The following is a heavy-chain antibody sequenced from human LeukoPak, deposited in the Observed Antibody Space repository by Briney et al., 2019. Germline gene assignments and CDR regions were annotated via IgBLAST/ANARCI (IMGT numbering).Heavy chain of an antibody. J-gene: IGHJ4*02. CDR2: INWNGGST. D-gene: IGHD4-23*01. V-gene: IGHV3-20*04. CDR1: GFTFDDYG. CDR3: ARYSLYGGNRHFDS. Sequence: GGSLRLSCAASGFTFDDYGMTWVRQAPGKGLEWVSGINWNGGSTGYADSVKGRFNISRDNAKNSLYLQMNSLRAEDTALYYCARYSLYGGNRHFDSWGQGTLVTVSS.